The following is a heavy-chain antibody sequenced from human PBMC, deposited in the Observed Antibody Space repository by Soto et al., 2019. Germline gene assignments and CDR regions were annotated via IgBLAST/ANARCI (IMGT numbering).Heavy chain of an antibody. V-gene: IGHV4-39*01. J-gene: IGHJ5*01. Sequence: PSEPLSLTGAVSGGSISDDTYYWGWIRQPPGKGLEWIGSIYYSGTSSYNPSLESRVTMSVDTSKKQLSLRLRSLTATDTAVYYCVRLHCNATDS. CDR2: IYYSGTS. D-gene: IGHD2-15*01. CDR1: GGSISDDTYY. CDR3: VRLHCNATDS.